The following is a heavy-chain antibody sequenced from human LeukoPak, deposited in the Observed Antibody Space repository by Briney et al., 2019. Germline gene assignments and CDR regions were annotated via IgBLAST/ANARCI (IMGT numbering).Heavy chain of an antibody. J-gene: IGHJ4*02. V-gene: IGHV3-53*01. CDR1: GFTFDDYA. CDR2: IYSGGST. Sequence: GGSLRLSCAASGFTFDDYAMHWVRQAPGKGLEWVSVIYSGGSTYYADSVKGRFTISRDNSKNTLYLQMNSLRAEDTAVYYCARLEAVAGTSYWGQGTLVTVSS. D-gene: IGHD6-19*01. CDR3: ARLEAVAGTSY.